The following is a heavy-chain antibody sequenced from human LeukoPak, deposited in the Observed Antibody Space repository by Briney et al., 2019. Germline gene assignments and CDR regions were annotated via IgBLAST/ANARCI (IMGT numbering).Heavy chain of an antibody. CDR1: GGTFSSYA. Sequence: SVKVSCKASGGTFSSYAISWVRQAPGQGLEWMGGIIPIFGTANYAQKFQGRVTITADESTSTAYMELSSLRSEDTAVYYCARDLHSLHCGSEKYYYYGMDVWGQGTTVTVSS. J-gene: IGHJ6*02. D-gene: IGHD1-26*01. CDR2: IIPIFGTA. CDR3: ARDLHSLHCGSEKYYYYGMDV. V-gene: IGHV1-69*13.